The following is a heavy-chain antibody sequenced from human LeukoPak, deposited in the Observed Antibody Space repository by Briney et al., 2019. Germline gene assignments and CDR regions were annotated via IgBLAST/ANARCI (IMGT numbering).Heavy chain of an antibody. D-gene: IGHD3-10*01. J-gene: IGHJ4*02. CDR3: ARGAGNFGEFDFDY. V-gene: IGHV1-2*02. CDR1: GYTFTGYY. CDR2: INPNSGGT. Sequence: ASVKVSCKTPGYTFTGYYLHWVRQAPGQGLEWMGWINPNSGGTSYAQKFQGRVTMTRDTSINTAYMELSRLSSDDTAFYYCARGAGNFGEFDFDYWGQGTLVTVSS.